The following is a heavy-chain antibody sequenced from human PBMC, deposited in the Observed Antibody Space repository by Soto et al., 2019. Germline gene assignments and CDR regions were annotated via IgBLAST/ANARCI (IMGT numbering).Heavy chain of an antibody. D-gene: IGHD2-15*01. CDR1: GFSLNTRAVG. CDR2: INWNDDE. CDR3: AHRHDLGGFDI. Sequence: QITLKESGPTMVKPTQTLTLTCTFSGFSLNTRAVGVGWIRQPPGKALEWLATINWNDDERYSPSLKDRLTTTKDTSRNHVVLTMPNVEPVDTATYYCAHRHDLGGFDIWGQGTTVTVSS. J-gene: IGHJ3*02. V-gene: IGHV2-5*01.